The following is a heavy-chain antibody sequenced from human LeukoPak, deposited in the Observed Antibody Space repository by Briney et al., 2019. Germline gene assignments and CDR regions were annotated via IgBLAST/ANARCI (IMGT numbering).Heavy chain of an antibody. CDR1: GGSISTYY. V-gene: IGHV4-59*01. D-gene: IGHD3-10*01. J-gene: IGHJ4*02. CDR3: AGDTYGSDY. CDR2: IYYSGST. Sequence: SETLSLTCTVSGGSISTYYWSWIRQPPGKGLEWIGYIYYSGSTNYNPSLKSRVTISVDTSKNQFSLKLSSVTAADTAVYYCAGDTYGSDYWGQGTLVTVSS.